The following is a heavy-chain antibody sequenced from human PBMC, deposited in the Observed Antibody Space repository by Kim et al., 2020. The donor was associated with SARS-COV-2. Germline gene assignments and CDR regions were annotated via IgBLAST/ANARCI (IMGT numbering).Heavy chain of an antibody. CDR3: AREGSTRTYFFDY. D-gene: IGHD1-7*01. V-gene: IGHV6-1*01. Sequence: SQTLSLTCVISGDSVSSDTSAWNWIRQSPSRGLEWLGRTFFSSTWYYDYADSVKSRITVKPDTVKNQFVLQLTSVTPEDTAVYFCAREGSTRTYFFDYWGPGTLVTVSS. CDR1: GDSVSSDTSA. CDR2: TFFSSTWYY. J-gene: IGHJ4*01.